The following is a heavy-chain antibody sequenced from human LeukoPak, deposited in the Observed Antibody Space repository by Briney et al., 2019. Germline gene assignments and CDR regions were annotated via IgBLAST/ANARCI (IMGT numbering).Heavy chain of an antibody. CDR2: ISSSSSYI. D-gene: IGHD5-24*01. V-gene: IGHV3-21*01. CDR1: GFTFSSYS. Sequence: GGSLRLSCAASGFTFSSYSMNWVRQAPGKGLEWVSSISSSSSYIYYADSVKGRFTISRDNANNSLYLQMNSLRAEDTAVYYCARDEGRDGYNYYFDYWAREPWSPSPQ. J-gene: IGHJ4*02. CDR3: ARDEGRDGYNYYFDY.